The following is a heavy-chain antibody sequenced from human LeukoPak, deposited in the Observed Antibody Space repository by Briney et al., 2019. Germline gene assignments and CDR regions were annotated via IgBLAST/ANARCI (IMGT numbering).Heavy chain of an antibody. J-gene: IGHJ4*02. CDR1: GFTFSSNY. Sequence: PGGSLRLSCAASGFTFSSNYMSWVRQAPGKGLEWVSIIYSGGSTYYADSVKGRFTISRDNSKNTLYLQMNSLRAEDTAVYYCARVTGSYSPFDYWGQGTLVTVSS. CDR2: IYSGGST. D-gene: IGHD3-10*01. V-gene: IGHV3-53*01. CDR3: ARVTGSYSPFDY.